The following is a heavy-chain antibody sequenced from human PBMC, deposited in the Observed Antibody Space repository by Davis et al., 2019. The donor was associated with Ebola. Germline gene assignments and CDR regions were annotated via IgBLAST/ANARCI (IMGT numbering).Heavy chain of an antibody. D-gene: IGHD3-10*01. J-gene: IGHJ4*02. CDR2: IYPEDSDT. Sequence: PGGSLRLSCQGSGYSFSTSWIGWVRQVPGKGLEWMGIIYPEDSDTRYSPSFGGQVTISADKSNSTTYLQWSSLTAADTAVYYCARLMLFVGGYSASSRPFDYWGQGTLVTVSS. CDR1: GYSFSTSW. CDR3: ARLMLFVGGYSASSRPFDY. V-gene: IGHV5-51*01.